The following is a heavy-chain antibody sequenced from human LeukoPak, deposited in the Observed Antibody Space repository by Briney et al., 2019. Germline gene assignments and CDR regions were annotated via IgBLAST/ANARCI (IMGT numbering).Heavy chain of an antibody. CDR2: ISSSSSYI. CDR3: ARPTMVTTISADAFDI. Sequence: GGSLRLSCAASGFTFSSYSMNWVRQAPGKGLEWVSSISSSSSYIYYADSVKGRFTISRDNAQNSLYLQMNSLRAEDSSVYYCARPTMVTTISADAFDIWGQGTMVTVSS. CDR1: GFTFSSYS. J-gene: IGHJ3*02. V-gene: IGHV3-21*01. D-gene: IGHD4-17*01.